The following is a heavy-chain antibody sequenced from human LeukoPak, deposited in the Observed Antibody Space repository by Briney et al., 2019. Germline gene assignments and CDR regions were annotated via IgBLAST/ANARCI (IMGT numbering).Heavy chain of an antibody. V-gene: IGHV4-59*13. J-gene: IGHJ3*02. D-gene: IGHD2/OR15-2a*01. CDR3: ARAPFTGDAFDI. CDR1: GGSISGYY. CDR2: MYYSGSF. Sequence: PSETLSLTCTVSGGSISGYYWTWIRQPPGKGLEWIGYMYYSGSFNYNPSLKGRVTISGDTSKNHLSLNLIYVIAADTAVYYCARAPFTGDAFDIWGQGTMVTVSS.